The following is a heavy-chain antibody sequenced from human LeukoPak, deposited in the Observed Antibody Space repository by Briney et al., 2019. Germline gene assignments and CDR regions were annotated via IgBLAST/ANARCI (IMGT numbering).Heavy chain of an antibody. Sequence: SETLSLTCTVSGGSISSSSYYWGWSRQPPVKGLEWIGSIYYSGSTYYNPSLKSLVTISADTSKNQFSMKLSSVTAADTAVYYWARDPSGWYVHYFDYWGQGTLVTVSS. CDR1: GGSISSSSYY. J-gene: IGHJ4*02. CDR3: ARDPSGWYVHYFDY. D-gene: IGHD6-19*01. V-gene: IGHV4-39*07. CDR2: IYYSGST.